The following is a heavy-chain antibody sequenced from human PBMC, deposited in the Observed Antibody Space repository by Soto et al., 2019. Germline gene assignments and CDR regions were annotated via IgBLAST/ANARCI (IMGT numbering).Heavy chain of an antibody. CDR1: GFSFSDYY. Sequence: QVQLVESGGGLVKPGGSLRLSCAASGFSFSDYYMSWIRQAPGKGLEWVSYTSSSSSTTYYADSVKGRFTVSRDNAKDSLWLQVNSLRADDTAVYYCARNGYCSRDACSYGVDVWGQGTTVTVSS. CDR2: TSSSSSTT. CDR3: ARNGYCSRDACSYGVDV. J-gene: IGHJ6*02. V-gene: IGHV3-11*01. D-gene: IGHD2-15*01.